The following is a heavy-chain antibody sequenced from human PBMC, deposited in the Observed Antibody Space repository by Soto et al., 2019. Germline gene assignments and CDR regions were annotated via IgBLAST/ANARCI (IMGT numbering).Heavy chain of an antibody. CDR2: IYYSGST. D-gene: IGHD2-21*02. V-gene: IGHV4-39*01. CDR3: ARQRTSVVTQAYFDV. Sequence: SETLDITCTFTGDSISIRSYYWGWIRQPPGKGLEWIGSIYYSGSTYNNPSLRSRVSMSIDTSKDQFSLKLKSVTAADTALYFCARQRTSVVTQAYFDVWGQGSLVTVPQ. J-gene: IGHJ4*02. CDR1: GDSISIRSYY.